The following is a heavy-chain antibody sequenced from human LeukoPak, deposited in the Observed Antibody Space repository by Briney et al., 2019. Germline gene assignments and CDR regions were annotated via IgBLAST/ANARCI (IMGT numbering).Heavy chain of an antibody. CDR2: ISAYNGNT. CDR3: ARGGVSSGWYGSYFDY. J-gene: IGHJ4*02. CDR1: GYTFTSYG. Sequence: ASVKVSCKASGYTFTSYGISWVRQAPGQGLEWMIWISAYNGNTNYAQKLQGRVTMTTDTSTSTAYMQLRSLRSDDTAVYYCARGGVSSGWYGSYFDYWGQGTLVTVSS. D-gene: IGHD6-19*01. V-gene: IGHV1-18*01.